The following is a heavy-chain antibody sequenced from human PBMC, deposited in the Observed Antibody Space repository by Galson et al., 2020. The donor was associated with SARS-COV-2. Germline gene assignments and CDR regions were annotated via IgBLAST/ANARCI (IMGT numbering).Heavy chain of an antibody. Sequence: SQTLSLTCAVSGYSISTTNYWGWVRQPPGKGLEGIGSIYPNGRTYYNPSLKRRVTISVDTSKNQFSLRLDSVTAADTALYYCARQGVNMIVVVTVHGWYFDLWGRGTLVTVSS. CDR2: IYPNGRT. CDR1: GYSISTTNY. CDR3: ARQGVNMIVVVTVHGWYFDL. J-gene: IGHJ2*01. D-gene: IGHD3-22*01. V-gene: IGHV4-38-2*01.